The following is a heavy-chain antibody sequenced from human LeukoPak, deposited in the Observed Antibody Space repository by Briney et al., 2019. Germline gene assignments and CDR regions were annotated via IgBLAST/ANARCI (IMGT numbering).Heavy chain of an antibody. V-gene: IGHV4-59*01. J-gene: IGHJ4*01. CDR1: GGSISSYY. CDR3: ARIPDIVATFFDY. Sequence: SETLSLTCTVSGGSISSYYWSWIRQPPGKGLEWIGYIYYSGSTNYDPSLKSRVTISVDTSKNQFSLKLSSVTAADTAVYYCARIPDIVATFFDYWGXXXXXTVXS. D-gene: IGHD5-12*01. CDR2: IYYSGST.